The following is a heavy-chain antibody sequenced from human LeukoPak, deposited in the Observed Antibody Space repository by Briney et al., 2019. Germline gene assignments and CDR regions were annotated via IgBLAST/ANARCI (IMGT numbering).Heavy chain of an antibody. CDR1: GYSFTSYW. CDR2: IYPGDSDT. CDR3: ARTAAYYYDSSGPSGNWFDP. Sequence: GESLKISCKGSGYSFTSYWIGWVRQMPGKGLEWMGIIYPGDSDTRYSPSFQGQVTISADKFISTAYLQWSSLKASDTAMYYCARTAAYYYDSSGPSGNWFDPWGQGTLVTVSS. V-gene: IGHV5-51*01. D-gene: IGHD3-22*01. J-gene: IGHJ5*02.